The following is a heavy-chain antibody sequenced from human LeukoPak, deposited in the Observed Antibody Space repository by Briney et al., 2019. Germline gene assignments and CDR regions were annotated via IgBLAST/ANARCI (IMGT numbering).Heavy chain of an antibody. CDR2: IYYSGST. CDR1: GGSVSSGSYY. D-gene: IGHD6-13*01. J-gene: IGHJ4*02. Sequence: ASETLSLTCTVSGGSVSSGSYYWSWIRQPPGKGLEWIGYIYYSGSTNYNPSLNSRVTISVDTSKNQFSLKLNSMTAADTAVYYCARVGSSWRDPDSWGQGTLVTVSS. V-gene: IGHV4-61*01. CDR3: ARVGSSWRDPDS.